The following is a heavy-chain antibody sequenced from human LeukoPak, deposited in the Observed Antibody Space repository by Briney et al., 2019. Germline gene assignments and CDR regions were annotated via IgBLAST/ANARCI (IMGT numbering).Heavy chain of an antibody. Sequence: PGGSLRLSCAASGFTFSNYSMNWVRQAPGKGLEWVSYITSSSSTIYYAASVKGRFTISRDNAKNSLYLQMNSLRAEDTAVYYCARDPNIYYGSGSYFDYWGQGTLVTVSS. CDR2: ITSSSSTI. J-gene: IGHJ4*02. CDR3: ARDPNIYYGSGSYFDY. V-gene: IGHV3-48*04. CDR1: GFTFSNYS. D-gene: IGHD3-10*01.